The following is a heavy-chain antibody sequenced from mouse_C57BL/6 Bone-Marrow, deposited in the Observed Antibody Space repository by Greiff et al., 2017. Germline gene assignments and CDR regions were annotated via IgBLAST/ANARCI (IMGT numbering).Heavy chain of an antibody. CDR2: IDPEDGET. Sequence: VQLQQSGAELVKPGASVKLSCTASGFNIKDYYIHWVKQRTEQGLEWIGRIDPEDGETKYAPKFQDKATIPDDTSSNTAYLQLSSLTSEDTAVYYCTRSLIYYGTNYWGQGTTLTVSS. CDR3: TRSLIYYGTNY. V-gene: IGHV14-2*01. D-gene: IGHD1-1*01. J-gene: IGHJ2*01. CDR1: GFNIKDYY.